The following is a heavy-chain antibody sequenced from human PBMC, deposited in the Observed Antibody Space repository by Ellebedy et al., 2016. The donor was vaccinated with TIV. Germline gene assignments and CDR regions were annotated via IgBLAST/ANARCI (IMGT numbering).Heavy chain of an antibody. Sequence: SLKISCAASGFKFGDYYMYWVRQAPGKGLEWVSGISKNSGSVGYADPVKGRFTISRDNAKNTLYLQMNSLKAEDTAMYYCSTLSDTGYWGHGTLVTVSS. D-gene: IGHD2-21*02. CDR3: STLSDTGY. V-gene: IGHV3-9*01. CDR1: GFKFGDYY. J-gene: IGHJ4*01. CDR2: ISKNSGSV.